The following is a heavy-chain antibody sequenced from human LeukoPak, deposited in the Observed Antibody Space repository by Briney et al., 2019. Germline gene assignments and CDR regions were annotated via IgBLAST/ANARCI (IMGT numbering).Heavy chain of an antibody. D-gene: IGHD7-27*01. Sequence: GASVKVSCKASGYTFTDFYMHWVRQAPGQGLEWMGWINTKNGDTSYAHKFQGRVTMTRDTSVSTAYMEMRRLTSDDTAVYYCARGADGNWGYWGQGTLVTVSS. CDR3: ARGADGNWGY. CDR2: INTKNGDT. J-gene: IGHJ4*02. V-gene: IGHV1-2*02. CDR1: GYTFTDFY.